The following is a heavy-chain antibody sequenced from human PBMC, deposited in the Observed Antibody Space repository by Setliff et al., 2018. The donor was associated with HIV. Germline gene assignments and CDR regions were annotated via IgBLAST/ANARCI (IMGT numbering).Heavy chain of an antibody. V-gene: IGHV1-2*06. CDR3: ARTIPLAGSDMDL. J-gene: IGHJ6*03. CDR2: INPKNGGT. CDR1: GYSFTDYY. D-gene: IGHD6-19*01. Sequence: ASVKVSCKASGYSFTDYYIHWVRQAPGQGLEWMVRINPKNGGTNYVQRFRDRVTMTRDTSISTVYMELSSLRSDDTAVYYCARTIPLAGSDMDLWGKGTTVTSP.